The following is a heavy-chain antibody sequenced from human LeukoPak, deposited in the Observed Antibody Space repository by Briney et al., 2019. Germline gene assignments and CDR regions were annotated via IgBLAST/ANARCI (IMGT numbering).Heavy chain of an antibody. CDR1: GFTFSSYS. CDR3: ARETYCGGDCYVRYYFDY. V-gene: IGHV3-21*01. CDR2: ISSSSSYI. Sequence: GGSLRLSCAASGFTFSSYSMNWVRQAPGKGLEWVSSISSSSSYIYYADSVKGRFTISRDNAKNSLYLQMNSLRAEDTAVYYCARETYCGGDCYVRYYFDYWGQGTLVTVSS. D-gene: IGHD2-21*02. J-gene: IGHJ4*02.